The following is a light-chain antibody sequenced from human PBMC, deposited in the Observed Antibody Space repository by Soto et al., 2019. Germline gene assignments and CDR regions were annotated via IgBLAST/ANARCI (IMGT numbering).Light chain of an antibody. V-gene: IGLV1-44*01. Sequence: QSVLTQPHSASGTPGQRITISCSGSSSNIGSHSVNWYQQLPGTAPKLLIYRSSQRPSGVPDRFSGSKSGTSASLAISGLQSGDEADYYCALWDDSLNGPVLGGGTKLTVL. CDR3: ALWDDSLNGPV. CDR2: RSS. J-gene: IGLJ3*02. CDR1: SSNIGSHS.